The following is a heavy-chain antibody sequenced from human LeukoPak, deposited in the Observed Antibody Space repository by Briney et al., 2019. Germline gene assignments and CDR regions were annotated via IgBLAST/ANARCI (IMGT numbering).Heavy chain of an antibody. CDR3: ARIRNDRSSYYFRPIFDL. V-gene: IGHV4-59*01. Sequence: PSETLSLTCTVSGDSISPYYWSWIRQPPGKGLEWIGYIYDTGSTNYNPSLKSRVTISVDTSKNQFSLKLSSVTAADTADYYCARIRNDRSSYYFRPIFDLWGQGTLVTASS. CDR1: GDSISPYY. D-gene: IGHD3-22*01. CDR2: IYDTGST. J-gene: IGHJ3*01.